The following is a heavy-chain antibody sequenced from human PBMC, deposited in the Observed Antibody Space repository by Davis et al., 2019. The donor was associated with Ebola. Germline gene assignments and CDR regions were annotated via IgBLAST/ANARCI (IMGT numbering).Heavy chain of an antibody. CDR3: ARAMVTMVSFAFDI. J-gene: IGHJ3*02. CDR2: INHSGST. V-gene: IGHV4-34*01. CDR1: GGSLSNYY. Sequence: SQTLSLTCAVYGGSLSNYYWSWIRQPPGKGLEWIGEINHSGSTSYNPSLKSRVTISVDKSKNQFSLKLSSVTAADTAVYYCARAMVTMVSFAFDIWGQGTVVTVSS. D-gene: IGHD3-10*01.